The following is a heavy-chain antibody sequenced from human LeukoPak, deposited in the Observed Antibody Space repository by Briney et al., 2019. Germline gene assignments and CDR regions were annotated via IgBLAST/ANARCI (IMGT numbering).Heavy chain of an antibody. Sequence: GGSLRLSCVASGFTFSKTWMTWIRQAPGKGLEWVANIKQDGSEKYYVDSVKGRFTISRDNAKNSLYLQMNSLRAEDTAVYYCAAILKGVTYWGQGTLVTVSS. J-gene: IGHJ4*02. D-gene: IGHD3-16*01. V-gene: IGHV3-7*01. CDR1: GFTFSKTW. CDR3: AAILKGVTY. CDR2: IKQDGSEK.